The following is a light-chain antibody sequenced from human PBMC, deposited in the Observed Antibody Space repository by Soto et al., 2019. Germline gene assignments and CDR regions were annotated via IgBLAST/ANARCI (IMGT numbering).Light chain of an antibody. CDR1: LSLVYSDGNTY. CDR2: KVS. CDR3: MQGTHWLWT. Sequence: DVVMTQSPLSLPVTLGQPSSIFCSSSLSLVYSDGNTYLNWFQQRPGQSPRRLIYKVSNRDSGVPDRFSGSGSGTDFTLKISRVEAEDVGVYYCMQGTHWLWTFGQGTKVDIK. V-gene: IGKV2-30*01. J-gene: IGKJ1*01.